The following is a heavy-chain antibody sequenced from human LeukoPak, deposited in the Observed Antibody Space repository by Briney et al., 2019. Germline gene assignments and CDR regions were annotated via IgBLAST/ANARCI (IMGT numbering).Heavy chain of an antibody. D-gene: IGHD3-3*01. CDR2: IKQDGSEK. CDR3: ARAQLRFLEWSPWGD. J-gene: IGHJ4*02. V-gene: IGHV3-7*01. CDR1: GFTFSSYW. Sequence: GGSLRLSCTASGFTFSSYWMSWVRQAPGKGLEWVANIKQDGSEKYYEDSVKGRFTISRDNAKNSLNLQMNSLRAENTAVYYCARAQLRFLEWSPWGDWYQGTLVTASS.